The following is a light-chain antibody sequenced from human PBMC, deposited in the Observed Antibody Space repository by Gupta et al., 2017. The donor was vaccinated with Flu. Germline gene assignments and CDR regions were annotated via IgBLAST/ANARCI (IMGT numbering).Light chain of an antibody. V-gene: IGKV2-30*01. CDR2: QVS. Sequence: GQPTTNSYTCRTSFVYSDRNTYLHWYQQRPGQSPKFLIYQVSYRESGVPDRFSGSGSGTDFTLTISSLQAEDVAVYFCLQGAHSPCALGQGTTVEI. CDR3: LQGAHSPCA. J-gene: IGKJ2*02. CDR1: TSFVYSDRNTY.